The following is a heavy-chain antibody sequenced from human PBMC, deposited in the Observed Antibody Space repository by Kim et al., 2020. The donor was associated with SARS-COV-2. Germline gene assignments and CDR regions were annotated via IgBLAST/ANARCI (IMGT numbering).Heavy chain of an antibody. CDR2: IYSGGAT. V-gene: IGHV3-53*01. Sequence: GGSLRLSCEASGFTISRNYMNWVRQAPGEGLEWVSVIYSGGATLYADSVKGRFTISRDISKSTVFLQMNSLRVEDTGVYFCARSGAYSYYGMDIWGRGIT. CDR1: GFTISRNY. CDR3: ARSGAYSYYGMDI. J-gene: IGHJ6*02.